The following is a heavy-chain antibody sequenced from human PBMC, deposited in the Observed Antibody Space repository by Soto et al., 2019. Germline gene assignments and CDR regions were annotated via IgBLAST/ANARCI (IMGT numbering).Heavy chain of an antibody. V-gene: IGHV3-21*01. D-gene: IGHD3-10*01. Sequence: GGSLRLSCAASGFTFSSYSMNWVRQAPGKGLEWVSSISSSSSYIYYADSVKGRFTISRDNAKNSLYLQMNSLRAEDTAVYYCARDGRRRRNTMVRGVGAYDIWGQGTMVTVSS. CDR3: ARDGRRRRNTMVRGVGAYDI. CDR1: GFTFSSYS. J-gene: IGHJ3*02. CDR2: ISSSSSYI.